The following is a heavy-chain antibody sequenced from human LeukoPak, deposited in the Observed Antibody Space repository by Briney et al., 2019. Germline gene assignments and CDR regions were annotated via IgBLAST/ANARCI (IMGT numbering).Heavy chain of an antibody. CDR3: ARESEYSTNAFDY. Sequence: GGSLRLSCAASGFTFSSYSMNRVRQAPGKGLEWVSSISSSSSYIHYADSVKGRFTISRDNAKNSLYLQMNSLRAEDTAVYYCARESEYSTNAFDYWGQGTLVTVSS. D-gene: IGHD6-6*01. CDR1: GFTFSSYS. J-gene: IGHJ4*02. CDR2: ISSSSSYI. V-gene: IGHV3-21*01.